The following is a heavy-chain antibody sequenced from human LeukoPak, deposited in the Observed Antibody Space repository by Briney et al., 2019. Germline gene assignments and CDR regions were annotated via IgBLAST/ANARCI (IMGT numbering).Heavy chain of an antibody. Sequence: PGGSLRLSCAASGFTFSTFSMHWVRQAPGKGLEWVAVISYDGSNKYYADSVKGRFTISRDNSKNTLYLQMNSLRAEDTAVYYCASGGYAWLSYNWFDPWGQGTLVTVSS. D-gene: IGHD5-12*01. CDR2: ISYDGSNK. J-gene: IGHJ5*02. CDR1: GFTFSTFS. CDR3: ASGGYAWLSYNWFDP. V-gene: IGHV3-30-3*01.